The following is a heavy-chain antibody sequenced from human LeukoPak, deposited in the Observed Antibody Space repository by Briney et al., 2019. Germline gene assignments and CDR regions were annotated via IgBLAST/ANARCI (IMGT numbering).Heavy chain of an antibody. V-gene: IGHV1-18*01. D-gene: IGHD2-15*01. J-gene: IGHJ4*02. CDR1: GYTFNSYG. Sequence: ASVKVSCKASGYTFNSYGIGWLRQGPGQGLEWMGWINGKNGNTDYAQKFQGRVTMTTDTSTRTAYMELTSLRSDDTAVYYCAREGPCSAGDYWGQGTLVTVSS. CDR2: INGKNGNT. CDR3: AREGPCSAGDY.